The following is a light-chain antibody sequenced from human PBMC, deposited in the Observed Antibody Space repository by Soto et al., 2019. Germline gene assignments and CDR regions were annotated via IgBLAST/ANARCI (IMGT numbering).Light chain of an antibody. V-gene: IGLV1-47*01. CDR3: AAWDDSLSAHYV. CDR1: SSNIGSNY. Sequence: QSVLTQPPSASGTPGQRVTISCSGSSSNIGSNYVYWYQQLPGTAPKLLIYRNNQRPSGVPDRFSGSKSGTSASLAISGLRSEDEADYYCAAWDDSLSAHYVFGTGTKLTVL. CDR2: RNN. J-gene: IGLJ1*01.